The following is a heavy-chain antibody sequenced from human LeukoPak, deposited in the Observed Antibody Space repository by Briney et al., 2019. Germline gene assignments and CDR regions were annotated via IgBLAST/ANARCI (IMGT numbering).Heavy chain of an antibody. Sequence: GASVKVSCKASGGTFSSYAISWVRQAPGQGLEWMGGIIPIFGTANYAQKFQGGVTITTDESTSTAYMELSSLRSEDTAVYYCARGGYGGSYHIDYWGQGTLVTVSS. CDR2: IIPIFGTA. D-gene: IGHD1-26*01. J-gene: IGHJ4*02. V-gene: IGHV1-69*05. CDR1: GGTFSSYA. CDR3: ARGGYGGSYHIDY.